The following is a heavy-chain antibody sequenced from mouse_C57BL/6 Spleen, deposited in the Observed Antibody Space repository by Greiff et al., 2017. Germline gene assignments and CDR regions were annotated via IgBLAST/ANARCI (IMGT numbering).Heavy chain of an antibody. Sequence: EVKLMESGGGLVQPGGSLSLSCAASGFTFTDYYMSWVRQPPGKALEWLGFIRNKANGYTTEYSASVKGRFTISRDNSQSILYLQMNALRAEDSATYYCARSSPGLYYFDYWGQGTTLTVSS. CDR3: ARSSPGLYYFDY. CDR1: GFTFTDYY. CDR2: IRNKANGYTT. V-gene: IGHV7-3*01. D-gene: IGHD3-1*01. J-gene: IGHJ2*01.